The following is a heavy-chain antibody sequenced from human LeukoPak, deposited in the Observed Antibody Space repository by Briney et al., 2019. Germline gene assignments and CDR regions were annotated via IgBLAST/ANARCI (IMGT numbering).Heavy chain of an antibody. CDR1: GFTVSTSY. J-gene: IGHJ4*02. D-gene: IGHD1-26*01. CDR2: IHRSGNT. Sequence: GGSLRLSCAASGFTVSTSYMSWVRQAPGKGLEWVSIIHRSGNTFYADSVKGRFTISRGTSRNTLYLQMNSLRADDTAVYYCARDFDSGASVFDNWGQGTLVTVSS. CDR3: ARDFDSGASVFDN. V-gene: IGHV3-66*01.